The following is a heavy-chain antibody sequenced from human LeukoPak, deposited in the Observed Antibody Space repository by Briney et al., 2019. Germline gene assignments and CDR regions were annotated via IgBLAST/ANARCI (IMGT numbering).Heavy chain of an antibody. CDR1: GFTFSSYW. D-gene: IGHD5-18*01. V-gene: IGHV3-7*01. CDR2: IKQDGSEK. J-gene: IGHJ4*02. Sequence: GGSLRLSCAASGFTFSSYWMSWVRQAPGKGLEWVANIKQDGSEKYYVDSVKGRFTISRDNAKNSLYLQMNSLRAEDTAVYYCARGRQLWIPMFDYWGQGTLVTVSS. CDR3: ARGRQLWIPMFDY.